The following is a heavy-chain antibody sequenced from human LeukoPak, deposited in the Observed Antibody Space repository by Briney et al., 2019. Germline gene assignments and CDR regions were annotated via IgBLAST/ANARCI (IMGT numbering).Heavy chain of an antibody. Sequence: GASVKVSCKVSGYTLTELSMHWVRQAPGKGLEGRGGFDPEDGETIYAQKFQGRVTMTEDTSTDTAYMELSRLRSDDTAVYYCARGRGYRFYYYYMDVWGKGTTVTISS. V-gene: IGHV1-24*01. CDR1: GYTLTELS. D-gene: IGHD5-18*01. J-gene: IGHJ6*03. CDR3: ARGRGYRFYYYYMDV. CDR2: FDPEDGET.